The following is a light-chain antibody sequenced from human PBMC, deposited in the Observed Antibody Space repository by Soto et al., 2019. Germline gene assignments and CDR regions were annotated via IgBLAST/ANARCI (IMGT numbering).Light chain of an antibody. CDR2: EDN. Sequence: QSALTQPASVSGSPGQSITISCTGASSAVCWYQHHPGNAPQLIIYEDNKRPSRVSNRFSGSKSGNTASLTITGLQAEDEATYYCTSDDGMMFGGGTKLTVL. CDR1: SSAV. CDR3: TSDDGMM. V-gene: IGLV2-23*01. J-gene: IGLJ3*02.